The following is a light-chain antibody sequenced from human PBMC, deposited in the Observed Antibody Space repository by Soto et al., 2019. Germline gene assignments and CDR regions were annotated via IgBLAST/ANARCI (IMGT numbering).Light chain of an antibody. V-gene: IGLV2-23*01. CDR2: EGS. CDR3: CSYAGSSTYVV. J-gene: IGLJ2*01. CDR1: SSDVGSYNI. Sequence: QSALTQPASVSGSPGQSITISCTGTSSDVGSYNIVCWYQQHPGKAPKLMIYEGSKRPSGVSNRFSGSKSGNTASLTISGLQAEDEADYYCCSYAGSSTYVVFGGGTKLTVL.